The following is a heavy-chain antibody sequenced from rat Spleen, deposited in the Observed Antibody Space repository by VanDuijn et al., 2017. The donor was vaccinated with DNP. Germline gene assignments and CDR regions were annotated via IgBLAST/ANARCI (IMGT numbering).Heavy chain of an antibody. V-gene: IGHV5-29*01. D-gene: IGHD1-12*02. CDR1: GFTFSDYG. CDR2: ISSDGSSI. CDR3: ARSNTYYDGTYYYWYFDF. Sequence: EVQLVASGGGLVQPGRSLKLSCAASGFTFSDYGMAWVRQAPAKGLEWVAIISSDGSSIYYRDSVKGRFTISRDNAKSALYLQMDNLRSEDTATYYCARSNTYYDGTYYYWYFDFWGPGTMVTVSS. J-gene: IGHJ1*01.